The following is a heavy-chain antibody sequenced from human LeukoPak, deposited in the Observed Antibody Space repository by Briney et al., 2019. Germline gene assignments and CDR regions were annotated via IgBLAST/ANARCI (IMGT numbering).Heavy chain of an antibody. V-gene: IGHV3-30*18. J-gene: IGHJ6*02. D-gene: IGHD2-15*01. CDR2: ISYNESDK. CDR3: AKGVVAATNAAYYGTDV. Sequence: QAGGSLTLSCAASGFTFSNYGMHWVRQAPGKGLEWVAVISYNESDKYYADSVKGRFTISRDNSKNTLYLQMNSLRPEDTAVYYCAKGVVAATNAAYYGTDVWGQGTTVTVSS. CDR1: GFTFSNYG.